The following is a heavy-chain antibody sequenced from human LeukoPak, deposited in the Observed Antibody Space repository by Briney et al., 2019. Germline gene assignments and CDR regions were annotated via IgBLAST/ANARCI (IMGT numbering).Heavy chain of an antibody. J-gene: IGHJ4*02. D-gene: IGHD2-15*01. V-gene: IGHV3-7*01. CDR3: ARGYCSGGSCLDY. Sequence: PGGSLRLSCAASGFTFSNFWMSWVRQAPGKELQWVANINEGGSEKYYVDSVKGRFTISRDNAKNSLYLQMNSLRAEDTAVYYCARGYCSGGSCLDYWGQGTLVTVSS. CDR1: GFTFSNFW. CDR2: INEGGSEK.